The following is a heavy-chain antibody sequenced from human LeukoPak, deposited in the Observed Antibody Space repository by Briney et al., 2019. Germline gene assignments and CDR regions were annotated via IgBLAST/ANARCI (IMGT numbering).Heavy chain of an antibody. Sequence: GGSLRLSCAASGFTFSNAWMSWVRQAPGKGLEWVGRIKSKTDGGTTDHAAPVKGRFTISRDDSKNMLYLQMNSLKTEDTAVYYCTTEAVGRGSYYPYVYYYYMDVWGKGTTVTVSS. CDR1: GFTFSNAW. CDR3: TTEAVGRGSYYPYVYYYYMDV. D-gene: IGHD1-26*01. CDR2: IKSKTDGGTT. J-gene: IGHJ6*03. V-gene: IGHV3-15*01.